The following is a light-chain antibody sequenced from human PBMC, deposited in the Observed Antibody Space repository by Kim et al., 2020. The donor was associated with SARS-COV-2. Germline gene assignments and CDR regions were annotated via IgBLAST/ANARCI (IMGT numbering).Light chain of an antibody. Sequence: GQRVTISFSGSSSNIGSNYVYWYQQLPGTAPKLLIYRNNQRPSGVPDRFSGSKSGTSASLAISGLRSEDEADYYCAAWDDSLGGQVFGGGTQLTVL. CDR3: AAWDDSLGGQV. J-gene: IGLJ3*02. CDR1: SSNIGSNY. V-gene: IGLV1-47*01. CDR2: RNN.